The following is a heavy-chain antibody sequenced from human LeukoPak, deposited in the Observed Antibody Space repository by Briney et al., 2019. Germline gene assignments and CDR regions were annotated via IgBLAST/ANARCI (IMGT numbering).Heavy chain of an antibody. CDR2: ISSSSSTI. D-gene: IGHD6-13*01. V-gene: IGHV3-48*04. CDR3: ARDGSSWTTYYYYYGMDV. Sequence: GGSLRLSCAASGFTFTSYGMHWVRQAPGKGLEWVSYISSSSSTIYYADSVKGRFTISRDNAKNSLYLQMNSLRAEDTAVYYCARDGSSWTTYYYYYGMDVWGQGTTVTVSS. J-gene: IGHJ6*02. CDR1: GFTFTSYG.